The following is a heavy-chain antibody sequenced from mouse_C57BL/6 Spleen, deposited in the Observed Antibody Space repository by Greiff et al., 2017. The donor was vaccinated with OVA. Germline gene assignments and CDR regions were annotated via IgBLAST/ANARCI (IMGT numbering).Heavy chain of an antibody. D-gene: IGHD1-1*01. CDR3: TRDPFYYYGSSYWYFDV. Sequence: EVQRVESGEGLVKPGGSLKLSCAASGFTFSSYAMSWVRQTPEKRLEWVAYISSGGDYIYYADTVKGRFTISRDNARNTLYLQMSSLKSEDTAMYYCTRDPFYYYGSSYWYFDVWGTGTTVTVSS. CDR2: ISSGGDYI. V-gene: IGHV5-9-1*02. J-gene: IGHJ1*03. CDR1: GFTFSSYA.